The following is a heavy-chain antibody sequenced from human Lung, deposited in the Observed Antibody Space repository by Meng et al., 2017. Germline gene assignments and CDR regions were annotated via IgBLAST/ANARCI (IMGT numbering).Heavy chain of an antibody. CDR2: INHSGST. CDR3: ARGPTTMAHDFDY. CDR1: GGTFSDYY. Sequence: QVPTQRWGRGLLKPAETRARTCVVCGGTFSDYYWSWIRQLPGKGLEWIGEINHSGSTNYNPSLESRATISVDTSQNNLSLKLSSVTAADSAVYYCARGPTTMAHDFDYWGQGTLVTVSS. V-gene: IGHV4-34*01. D-gene: IGHD4-11*01. J-gene: IGHJ4*02.